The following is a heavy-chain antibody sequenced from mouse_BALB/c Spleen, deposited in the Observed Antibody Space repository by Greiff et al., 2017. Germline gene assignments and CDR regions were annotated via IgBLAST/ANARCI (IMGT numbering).Heavy chain of an antibody. J-gene: IGHJ4*01. CDR3: ARSHYYRGDYAMDY. CDR2: INPSTGYT. CDR1: GYTFTSYW. D-gene: IGHD2-14*01. Sequence: QVQLQQSGAELAKPGASVKMSCKASGYTFTSYWMHWVKQRPGQGLEWIGYINPSTGYTEYNQKFKDKATLTADKSSSTAYMQLSSLTSEDSAVYYCARSHYYRGDYAMDYWGQGTSVTVSS. V-gene: IGHV1-7*01.